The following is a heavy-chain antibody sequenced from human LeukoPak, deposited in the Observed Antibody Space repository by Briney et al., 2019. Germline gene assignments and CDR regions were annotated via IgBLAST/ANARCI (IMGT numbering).Heavy chain of an antibody. Sequence: AASVKVSCKASGGTFSSYAISWVRQAPGQGLEWMGGIIPIFGTANYAQKFQGRVTITTDESTSTAYMELSSLRTEDTAVYYCARGGNWNYYFDYWGQGTLVTVSS. CDR2: IIPIFGTA. J-gene: IGHJ4*02. V-gene: IGHV1-69*05. CDR3: ARGGNWNYYFDY. D-gene: IGHD1-7*01. CDR1: GGTFSSYA.